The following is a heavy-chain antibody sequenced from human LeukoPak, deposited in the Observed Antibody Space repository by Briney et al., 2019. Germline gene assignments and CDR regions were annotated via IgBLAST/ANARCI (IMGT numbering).Heavy chain of an antibody. Sequence: ASVKVSCKASGYTFTSYGISWVRQAPGQGLEWMGWISAYNGNTNYAQKLQGRVTMTTDTSTSTAYMELRSLRSDDTAVYYCARRRYCSSTSCGYYYYGMDVWGQGTTVIVSS. V-gene: IGHV1-18*01. D-gene: IGHD2-2*01. CDR1: GYTFTSYG. J-gene: IGHJ6*02. CDR3: ARRRYCSSTSCGYYYYGMDV. CDR2: ISAYNGNT.